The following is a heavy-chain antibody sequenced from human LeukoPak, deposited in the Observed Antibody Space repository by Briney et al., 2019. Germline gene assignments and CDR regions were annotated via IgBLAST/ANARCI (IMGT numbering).Heavy chain of an antibody. CDR2: FNPNSGDT. V-gene: IGHV1-2*02. D-gene: IGHD6-19*01. Sequence: ASVKVSCKASGYTFTSYGIIWVRQAPGQGLEWMGWFNPNSGDTNYVQKFQGRVTMTGDTSISTAYMELSRLTSDDTAVYFCATIAVAGDFDSWGQGTLVTVSS. CDR3: ATIAVAGDFDS. CDR1: GYTFTSYG. J-gene: IGHJ4*02.